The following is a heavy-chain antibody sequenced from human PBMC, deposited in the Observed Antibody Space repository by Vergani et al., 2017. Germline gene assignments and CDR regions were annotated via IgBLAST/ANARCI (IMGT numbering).Heavy chain of an antibody. Sequence: QVQLVESGGGVVQPGRSLRLSCAASGFTFSSYAMHWVRQAPGKGLEWVAVISYDGSNKYYADSVKGRFTISRDNSKNTLYLQMNSLRAEDTAVYYCASDAEGWLQSEGRFDYWGQGTLVTVSS. CDR2: ISYDGSNK. CDR1: GFTFSSYA. J-gene: IGHJ4*02. CDR3: ASDAEGWLQSEGRFDY. D-gene: IGHD5-24*01. V-gene: IGHV3-30-3*01.